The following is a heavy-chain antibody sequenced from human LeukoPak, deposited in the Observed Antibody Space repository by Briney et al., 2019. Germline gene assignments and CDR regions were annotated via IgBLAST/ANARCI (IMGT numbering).Heavy chain of an antibody. Sequence: SVKVSCKASGGTFSSYAISWVRQAPGQGLEWMGGIIPIFGTANYAQKFQGRVTITADESTSTAYMELSSLRFEDTAVYYCARVAGYSSSRARVSEYWGQGTLVTVSS. V-gene: IGHV1-69*13. CDR3: ARVAGYSSSRARVSEY. CDR1: GGTFSSYA. D-gene: IGHD6-13*01. CDR2: IIPIFGTA. J-gene: IGHJ4*02.